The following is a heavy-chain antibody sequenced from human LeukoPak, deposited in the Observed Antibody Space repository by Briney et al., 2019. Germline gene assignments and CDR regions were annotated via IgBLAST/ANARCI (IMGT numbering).Heavy chain of an antibody. CDR3: ANDDYPIAVAGTVGY. V-gene: IGHV3-23*01. CDR2: ISGSGGST. D-gene: IGHD6-19*01. CDR1: GFTFSSYA. J-gene: IGHJ4*02. Sequence: GGSLRLSCAASGFTFSSYAMSWVRQAPGKGLEWVSAISGSGGSTYYADSVKGRFTISRDNSKNTLYLQMNSLRAEDTAVYYCANDDYPIAVAGTVGYWGQGTLVTVSS.